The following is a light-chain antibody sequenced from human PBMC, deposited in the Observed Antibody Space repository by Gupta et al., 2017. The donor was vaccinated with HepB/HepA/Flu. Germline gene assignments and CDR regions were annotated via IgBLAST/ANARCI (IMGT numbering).Light chain of an antibody. J-gene: IGKJ2*01. V-gene: IGKV1-39*01. CDR1: QSISSY. Sequence: DIQMTQSPSSLSASVGDRVTITCRASQSISSYLNWYQQKPGKAPKLLIYAASSLQCGVPSRFSGSGSGTDFTLTISSLQPEDFATYYCQQSDSTPYTFGQGTKLEIK. CDR3: QQSDSTPYT. CDR2: AAS.